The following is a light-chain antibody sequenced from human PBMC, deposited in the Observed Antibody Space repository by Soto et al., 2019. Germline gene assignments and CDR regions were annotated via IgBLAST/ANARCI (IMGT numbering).Light chain of an antibody. CDR1: QTISTN. Sequence: EILMTQSPPTLSLSPGERATLSCRASQTISTNLAWYQQKAGQAPRLLIYGASTRATGIPARFSGSGSGTDFTLTISRLEPEDFAVFYCQQYGTSEIIFGQGTRLEI. CDR2: GAS. J-gene: IGKJ5*01. V-gene: IGKV3-15*01. CDR3: QQYGTSEII.